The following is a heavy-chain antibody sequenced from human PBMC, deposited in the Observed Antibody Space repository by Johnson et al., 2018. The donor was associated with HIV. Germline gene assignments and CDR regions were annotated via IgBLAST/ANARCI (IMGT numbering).Heavy chain of an antibody. Sequence: VQLVESGGGVVRPGGSLRLSCAASGFTFDDYGMSWVRQAPGKGLEWVSGINWNGGSTGYADSVKGRFTISRDNAKNSLYLQMNSLRSEDTALYYCTKELQATIVVFNAFDIWGQGTMVTVSS. CDR1: GFTFDDYG. V-gene: IGHV3-20*04. D-gene: IGHD3-22*01. CDR3: TKELQATIVVFNAFDI. CDR2: INWNGGST. J-gene: IGHJ3*02.